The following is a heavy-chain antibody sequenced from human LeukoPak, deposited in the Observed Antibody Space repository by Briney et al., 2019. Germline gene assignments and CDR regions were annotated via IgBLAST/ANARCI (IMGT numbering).Heavy chain of an antibody. CDR1: GFTFNTEA. CDR3: AKGLGFLPQFDY. Sequence: PGGSLRLSCTASGFTFNTEAMTWVRQAPGKGLEWVSTISDSGGTTYYTDSVKGRFTISRDNSEKIVSLQMSSLRAEDTALYYCAKGLGFLPQFDYWSQGSLVAVSS. D-gene: IGHD1-26*01. J-gene: IGHJ4*02. V-gene: IGHV3-23*01. CDR2: ISDSGGTT.